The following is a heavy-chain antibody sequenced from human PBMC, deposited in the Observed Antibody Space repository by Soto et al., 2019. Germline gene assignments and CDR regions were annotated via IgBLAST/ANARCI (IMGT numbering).Heavy chain of an antibody. V-gene: IGHV4-59*08. D-gene: IGHD3-10*01. J-gene: IGHJ6*02. CDR2: IYETGGT. CDR3: VRQGIGPLHGLVDV. Sequence: QVQLQESGPGMVKPSETLSLTCTVSSDPTSTHTWGWIRQTPGKGLEWIGYIYETGGTAYNPSLIGRVTMSLDRSTKELVLKLSSATAADTAMYHCVRQGIGPLHGLVDVWGRGTTVIVSS. CDR1: SDPTSTHT.